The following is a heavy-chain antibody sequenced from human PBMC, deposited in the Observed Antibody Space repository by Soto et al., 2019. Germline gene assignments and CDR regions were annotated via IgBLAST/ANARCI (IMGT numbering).Heavy chain of an antibody. V-gene: IGHV4-4*02. CDR3: ARYLRRSWQIDV. D-gene: IGHD6-19*01. CDR2: VYYTESV. CDR1: GPSISKLNV. Sequence: PSVTLSLTCVVSGPSISKLNVLTLFRQPPGGGLEWIGEVYYTESVRYNPSLKNRVSLSVDKPMNQFSLQLLSVTAADTAVYYCARYLRRSWQIDVWGQGIRVNVSS. J-gene: IGHJ4*02.